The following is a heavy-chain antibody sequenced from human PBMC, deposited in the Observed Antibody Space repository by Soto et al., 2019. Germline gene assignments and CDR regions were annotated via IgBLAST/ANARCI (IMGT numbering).Heavy chain of an antibody. CDR3: LRVDWNDAGS. D-gene: IGHD1-1*01. J-gene: IGHJ5*02. V-gene: IGHV6-1*01. Sequence: PSQTLSLTCALSGDSVSSPSATCGWIRQSPSRGLEWLGRTRYTSKWSYEYALSVKGRITISPDTSKNHVSLQLDSVTPEDTAVYYCLRVDWNDAGSWGQGTLVTVS. CDR1: GDSVSSPSAT. CDR2: TRYTSKWSY.